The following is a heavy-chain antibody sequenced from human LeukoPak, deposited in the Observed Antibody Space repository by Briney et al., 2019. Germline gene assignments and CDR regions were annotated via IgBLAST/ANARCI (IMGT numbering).Heavy chain of an antibody. V-gene: IGHV4-31*03. CDR3: ARDYGSGDGTDAFDI. CDR2: IYYSGST. CDR1: GGSISSGGYY. D-gene: IGHD3-10*01. J-gene: IGHJ3*02. Sequence: PSETLSLTCTVSGGSISSGGYYWSWIRQHPGKGLEWIGYIYYSGSTYYNPSLKSRVTISVDTSKNQFSLKLSSVTAADAAVYYCARDYGSGDGTDAFDIWGQGTMVTVSS.